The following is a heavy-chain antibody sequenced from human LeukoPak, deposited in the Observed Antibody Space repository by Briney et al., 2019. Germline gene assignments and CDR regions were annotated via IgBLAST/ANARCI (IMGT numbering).Heavy chain of an antibody. Sequence: SETLSLTCAVSGGSISSGGYYWSWIRQHPGKGLEWIGYIYYSGSTYYNPSLKSRVTISVDTSKNQFSLKLSSVTAADTAVYYCARVIRSRAAFDIWGQGTMVTVSS. CDR2: IYYSGST. V-gene: IGHV4-31*11. J-gene: IGHJ3*02. D-gene: IGHD2-21*01. CDR3: ARVIRSRAAFDI. CDR1: GGSISSGGYY.